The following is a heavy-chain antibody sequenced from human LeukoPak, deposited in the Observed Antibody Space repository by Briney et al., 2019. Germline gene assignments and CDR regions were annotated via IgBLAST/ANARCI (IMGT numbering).Heavy chain of an antibody. Sequence: SETLSLTCAVYGGSFSGYYWSWIRQPPGKGLEWIGEINHSGSTNYNPSLKSRVTISVDTSKNQFSLKLSSVTAADTAVYYCARGGPYYDFWSGYSHLDYWGQGTLVTVSS. CDR2: INHSGST. D-gene: IGHD3-3*01. J-gene: IGHJ4*02. CDR1: GGSFSGYY. CDR3: ARGGPYYDFWSGYSHLDY. V-gene: IGHV4-34*01.